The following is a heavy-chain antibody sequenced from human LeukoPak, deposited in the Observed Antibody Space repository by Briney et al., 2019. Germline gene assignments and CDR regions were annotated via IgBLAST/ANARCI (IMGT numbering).Heavy chain of an antibody. Sequence: ASVNVSCKASGYTFTGYYMHWVRQAPGQGLEWMGWINLNSGGTNYAQKFQGWVTMTRDTSISTAYMELSRLRSDDTAVYYCARDSATVTTPYFDYWGQGTLVTVPS. CDR3: ARDSATVTTPYFDY. CDR1: GYTFTGYY. J-gene: IGHJ4*02. V-gene: IGHV1-2*04. CDR2: INLNSGGT. D-gene: IGHD4-11*01.